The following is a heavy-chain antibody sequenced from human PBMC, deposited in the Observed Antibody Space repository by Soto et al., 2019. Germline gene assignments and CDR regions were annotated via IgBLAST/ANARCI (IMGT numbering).Heavy chain of an antibody. CDR1: GGTFSSYA. Sequence: SVKVSCKASGGTFSSYAIIWVRQAPGQGLEWMGGIIPIFGTANYAQKFQCRVTITADESTSTAYMELSSLRSEDTAVYYCARPDAWNRDYYYYGMDVWGQGTTVTVSS. CDR2: IIPIFGTA. D-gene: IGHD1-1*01. V-gene: IGHV1-69*01. J-gene: IGHJ6*02. CDR3: ARPDAWNRDYYYYGMDV.